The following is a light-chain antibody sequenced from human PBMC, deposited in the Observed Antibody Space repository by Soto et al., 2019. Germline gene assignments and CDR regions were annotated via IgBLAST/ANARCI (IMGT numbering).Light chain of an antibody. Sequence: DIQLTQSPSFLSASVGDRVTITCRASQGISSYLAWYQQKPGKAPKLLIYAASTLQSGVPSRFSGSGSGTEFTLTISRLQPEDFAAYYCQQLSTYPLTFGGGTEVEIK. J-gene: IGKJ4*01. V-gene: IGKV1-9*01. CDR2: AAS. CDR1: QGISSY. CDR3: QQLSTYPLT.